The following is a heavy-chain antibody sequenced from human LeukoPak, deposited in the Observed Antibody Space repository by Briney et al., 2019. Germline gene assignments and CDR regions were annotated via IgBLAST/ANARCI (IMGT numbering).Heavy chain of an antibody. V-gene: IGHV1-18*01. Sequence: GASVKVSCKASGYTFTSYGISWVRQAPGQGLEWMGWISACNGNTNYAQKLQGRVTMTTDTSTSTAYMELRSLRSDDTAVYYCARAGLYYYDSSGYSSFDYWGQGTLVTVSS. CDR1: GYTFTSYG. D-gene: IGHD3-22*01. J-gene: IGHJ4*02. CDR3: ARAGLYYYDSSGYSSFDY. CDR2: ISACNGNT.